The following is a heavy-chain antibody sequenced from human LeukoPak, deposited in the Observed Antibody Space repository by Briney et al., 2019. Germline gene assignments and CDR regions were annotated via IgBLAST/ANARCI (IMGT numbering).Heavy chain of an antibody. V-gene: IGHV3-7*04. CDR2: INQDGSEK. CDR3: ARGSGHTIDY. D-gene: IGHD3-3*01. J-gene: IGHJ4*02. Sequence: GGSLRLSCAASGFPLSTYWMSWVRQAPGKGLEWVANINQDGSEKYYVDSAKGRFTISRDNAKSSLWLQVNSLRADDTALYYCARGSGHTIDYWGQGTLVTVSS. CDR1: GFPLSTYW.